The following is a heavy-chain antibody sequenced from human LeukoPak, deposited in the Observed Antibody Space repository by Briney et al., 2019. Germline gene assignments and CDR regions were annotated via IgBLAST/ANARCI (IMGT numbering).Heavy chain of an antibody. J-gene: IGHJ5*02. Sequence: GGSLRLSCAASGFTFSNYAMSWVRQAPGKGLEWVSAISGSGGSTYYADSVKGRFTISRDNSKNTLYLQMNSLRAEDTAVYYCAKDDRITMVRGSFDPWGQGTLVTVSS. CDR2: ISGSGGST. CDR1: GFTFSNYA. CDR3: AKDDRITMVRGSFDP. D-gene: IGHD3-10*01. V-gene: IGHV3-23*01.